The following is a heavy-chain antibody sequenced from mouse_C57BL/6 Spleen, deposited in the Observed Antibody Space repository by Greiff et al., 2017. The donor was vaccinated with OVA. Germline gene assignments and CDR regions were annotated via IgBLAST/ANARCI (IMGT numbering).Heavy chain of an antibody. CDR3: ARHQGYFDY. V-gene: IGHV5-9*01. D-gene: IGHD3-2*02. Sequence: DVKLVESGGGLVKPGGSLKLSCAASGFTFSSYTMSWVRQTPEKRLEWVATISGGGGDTYYPDSVKGRFTISRDNAKNTLYLQMSSLRSEDTALYYCARHQGYFDYWGQGTTLTVSS. CDR2: ISGGGGDT. J-gene: IGHJ2*01. CDR1: GFTFSSYT.